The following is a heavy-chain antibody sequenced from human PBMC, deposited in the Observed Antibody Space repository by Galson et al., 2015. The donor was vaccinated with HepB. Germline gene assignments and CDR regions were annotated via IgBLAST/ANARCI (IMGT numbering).Heavy chain of an antibody. D-gene: IGHD2-2*01. CDR3: ARALYCSTTSCYWGAFDI. V-gene: IGHV3-11*01. CDR2: ISGSGITI. J-gene: IGHJ3*02. Sequence: SLRLSCAASGFTFSDYYMSWIRQAPGKGLEWVSHISGSGITIYYADSVKGRFTISRDNAKNPLYLQMNSLRVEDTAVYYCARALYCSTTSCYWGAFDIWGQGTMVTVSS. CDR1: GFTFSDYY.